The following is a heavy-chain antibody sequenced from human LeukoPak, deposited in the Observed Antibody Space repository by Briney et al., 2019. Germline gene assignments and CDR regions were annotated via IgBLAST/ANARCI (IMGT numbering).Heavy chain of an antibody. V-gene: IGHV3-64D*06. J-gene: IGHJ4*02. D-gene: IGHD2-15*01. Sequence: GGSLRLSCSASGFTFSSYAMHWVRQAPGKGLEYVSAISSNGGSTYYADSVKGRFTISRDNSKNTLYLQMSSLRAEDTAVYYCVRVAATAFLDYWGQGTLVTVPS. CDR1: GFTFSSYA. CDR3: VRVAATAFLDY. CDR2: ISSNGGST.